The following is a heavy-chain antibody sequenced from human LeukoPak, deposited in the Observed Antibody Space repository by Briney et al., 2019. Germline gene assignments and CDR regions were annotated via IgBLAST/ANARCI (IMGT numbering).Heavy chain of an antibody. J-gene: IGHJ4*02. D-gene: IGHD3-10*01. V-gene: IGHV3-30*02. CDR2: IRYDGSNK. CDR3: AKATMVRGVTPFDY. Sequence: GASLRLSCAASGFTFSSYGMHWVRQAPGKGLEWVAFIRYDGSNKYYADSVKGRFTISRDNSKNTLYLQMNSLRAEDTAVYYCAKATMVRGVTPFDYWGQGTLVTVSS. CDR1: GFTFSSYG.